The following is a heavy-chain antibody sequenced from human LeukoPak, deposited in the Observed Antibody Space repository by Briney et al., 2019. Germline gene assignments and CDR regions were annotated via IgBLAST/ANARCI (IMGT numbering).Heavy chain of an antibody. D-gene: IGHD4-17*01. Sequence: SETLSLTCTVSGGSVSSGSYYWSWIRQPPGKGLEWIGYIYYSGCTNYNPSLKSRVTISLNTSKNQFSLKLSSVTAADTAVYYCASYGDYDAYWGQGTLVTVSS. CDR2: IYYSGCT. CDR1: GGSVSSGSYY. CDR3: ASYGDYDAY. J-gene: IGHJ4*02. V-gene: IGHV4-61*01.